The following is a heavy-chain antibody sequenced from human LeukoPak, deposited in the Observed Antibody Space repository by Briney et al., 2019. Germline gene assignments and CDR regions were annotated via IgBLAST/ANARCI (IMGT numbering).Heavy chain of an antibody. D-gene: IGHD3-22*01. Sequence: QPGGSLRLSCAASGFTFSSYSMNWVRQAPGKGLEWVSYISSSSSTIYYADSVKGRFTISRDNAKNSLYLQMNSLRAEDTAVYYCARDRGYYDSSGPQVAFDIWGQGTMVTVSS. CDR1: GFTFSSYS. V-gene: IGHV3-48*04. J-gene: IGHJ3*02. CDR2: ISSSSSTI. CDR3: ARDRGYYDSSGPQVAFDI.